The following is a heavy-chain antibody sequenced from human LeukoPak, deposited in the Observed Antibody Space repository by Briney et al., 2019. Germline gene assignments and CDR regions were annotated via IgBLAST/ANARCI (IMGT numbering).Heavy chain of an antibody. CDR1: GFTLSSYW. V-gene: IGHV3-7*01. Sequence: GGSLRLSCAASGFTLSSYWMSWVRQAPGKGLEWVANIKQDGSEKYYVDSVKGRFTISRDNAKNSLYLQMNSLRAEDTAVYYCARDSGGMTTVAYFDYWGQGTLVTVSS. CDR2: IKQDGSEK. CDR3: ARDSGGMTTVAYFDY. J-gene: IGHJ4*02. D-gene: IGHD4-23*01.